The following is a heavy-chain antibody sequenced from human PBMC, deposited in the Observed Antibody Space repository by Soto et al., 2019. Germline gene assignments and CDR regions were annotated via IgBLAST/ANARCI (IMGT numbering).Heavy chain of an antibody. J-gene: IGHJ4*02. CDR3: VGPGCSWYGVDY. D-gene: IGHD6-13*01. CDR2: IWYDGSNK. CDR1: GFAFSSYG. V-gene: IGHV3-33*01. Sequence: QVQLVESGGGVVQPGRSLRLSCAASGFAFSSYGMHWVRQAPGKGLEWVAVIWYDGSNKYYADSVKGRFTISRDNSKNTLYLQMNNLRAEYKGVYYCVGPGCSWYGVDYWGQGTLVTVSS.